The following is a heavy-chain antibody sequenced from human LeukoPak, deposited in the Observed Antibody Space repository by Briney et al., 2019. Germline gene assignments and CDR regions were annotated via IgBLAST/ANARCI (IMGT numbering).Heavy chain of an antibody. V-gene: IGHV1-18*01. J-gene: IGHJ4*02. D-gene: IGHD3-3*01. CDR3: ARDMYYDFWSGYYYYFDY. CDR2: ISAYNGNT. CDR1: GYTFTSYG. Sequence: ASVKISCKASGYTFTSYGIIWVRQAPGQGLEWMGWISAYNGNTNYAQKLQSRVTMTTDTSTSTAYMELRSLRSDDTAVYYCARDMYYDFWSGYYYYFDYWGQGTLVTVSS.